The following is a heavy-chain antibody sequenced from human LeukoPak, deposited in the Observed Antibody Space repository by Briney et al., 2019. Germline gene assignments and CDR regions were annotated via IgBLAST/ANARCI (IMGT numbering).Heavy chain of an antibody. J-gene: IGHJ4*02. CDR1: GGSISSGTHY. CDR2: IYYTGIT. Sequence: TLPLTCTVSGGSISSGTHYYNWIRQHPGKGLEWIGYIYYTGITSYNPSLGSRVTMSVDTSMNQISLKVTSLTAADTAVYYCAASSGVTLGRFWGQGALVTVSS. D-gene: IGHD3-16*01. CDR3: AASSGVTLGRF. V-gene: IGHV4-31*03.